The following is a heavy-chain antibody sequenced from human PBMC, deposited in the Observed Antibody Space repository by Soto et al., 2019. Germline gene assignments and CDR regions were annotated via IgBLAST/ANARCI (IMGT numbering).Heavy chain of an antibody. V-gene: IGHV4-31*03. J-gene: IGHJ4*02. CDR2: IYYSGST. CDR1: GGSISSGGYY. CDR3: AGDQLNYYFDY. Sequence: SETLSLTCTVSGGSISSGGYYWSWIRQHPGKGLEWIGYIYYSGSTYYNPSLKSRVTISVDPSKNQFSLKLSSVTAADTAVYYCAGDQLNYYFDYWGQGTLVTVSS.